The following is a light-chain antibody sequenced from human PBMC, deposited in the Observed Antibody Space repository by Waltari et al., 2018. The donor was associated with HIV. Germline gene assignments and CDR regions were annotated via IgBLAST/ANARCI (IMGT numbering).Light chain of an antibody. CDR1: QSILYRSRNKNY. V-gene: IGKV4-1*01. CDR3: QQYVTTPIT. J-gene: IGKJ5*01. CDR2: CAS. Sequence: DIVMTQSPDSLAVSLGERATINCKSSQSILYRSRNKNYLAWYQQKPGQPPKLLIYCASTRESGVPDRFSGSGSGTDFTLTISSLQAEDVAVYYCQQYVTTPITFGQGTRLEIK.